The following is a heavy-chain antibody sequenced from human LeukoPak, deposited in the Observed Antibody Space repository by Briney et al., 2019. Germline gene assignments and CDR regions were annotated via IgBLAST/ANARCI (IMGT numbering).Heavy chain of an antibody. V-gene: IGHV3-21*01. D-gene: IGHD6-13*01. CDR1: GFTFSSYS. CDR2: ISSSSSYI. Sequence: KAGGSLRLSCAASGFTFSSYSMNWVRQAPGKGLEWVSSISSSSSYIYYADSVKGRFTISRDNAKNSLYLQMNSLRAEDTAVYYCARVRAAAGTGWFDTWGQGTLVTVSS. CDR3: ARVRAAAGTGWFDT. J-gene: IGHJ5*02.